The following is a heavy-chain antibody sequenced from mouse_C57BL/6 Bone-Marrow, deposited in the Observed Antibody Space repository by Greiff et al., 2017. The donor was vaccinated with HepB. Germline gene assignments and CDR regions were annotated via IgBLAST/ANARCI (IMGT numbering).Heavy chain of an antibody. V-gene: IGHV5-4*01. CDR1: GFTFSSYA. J-gene: IGHJ1*03. Sequence: EVQGVESGGGLVKPGGSLKLSCAASGFTFSSYAMSWVRQTPEKRLEWVATISDGGSYTYYPDNVKGRFTISRDNAKNNLYLQMSHLKSEDTAMYYCARAPRGGFDRYFDVWGTGTTVTVSS. CDR3: ARAPRGGFDRYFDV. CDR2: ISDGGSYT.